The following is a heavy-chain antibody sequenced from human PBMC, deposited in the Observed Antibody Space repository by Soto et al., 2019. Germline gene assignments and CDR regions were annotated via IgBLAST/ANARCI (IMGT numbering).Heavy chain of an antibody. V-gene: IGHV3-21*01. CDR3: ARDEHIAVAGRVGWFDP. D-gene: IGHD6-19*01. CDR1: GFTFSSYS. J-gene: IGHJ5*02. CDR2: ISSSSSYI. Sequence: GGSLRLSCAASGFTFSSYSMNWVRQAPGKGLEWVSSISSSSSYIYYADSVKGRFTISRDNAKNSLYLQMNSLRAEDTAVYYCARDEHIAVAGRVGWFDPWGQGTLVTVSS.